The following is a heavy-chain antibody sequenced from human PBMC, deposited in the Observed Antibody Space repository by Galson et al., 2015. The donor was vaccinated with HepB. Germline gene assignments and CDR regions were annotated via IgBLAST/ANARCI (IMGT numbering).Heavy chain of an antibody. CDR3: ARIPNFYLSGSYYFDY. J-gene: IGHJ4*02. V-gene: IGHV2-70*01. D-gene: IGHD1-26*01. CDR2: IDWDDDK. CDR1: GFSLSTSGMC. Sequence: PALVKPTQTLTLTCTFSGFSLSTSGMCVSWIRQPPGKALEWLALIDWDDDKYYSTSLKTRLTISKDTSKNQVVLTMTNMDPVDTATYYCARIPNFYLSGSYYFDYWGQGTLVTVSS.